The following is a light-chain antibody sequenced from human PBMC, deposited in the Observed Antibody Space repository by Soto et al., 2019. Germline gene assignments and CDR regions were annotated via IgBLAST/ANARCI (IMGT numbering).Light chain of an antibody. V-gene: IGLV2-23*02. CDR3: SSLAGSVAVYVM. J-gene: IGLJ3*02. Sequence: QPVLTQPASVSGSPGQSISISCTGTTSTVATYDLVSWYQQHPGKAPRLLIYEATKRHSGTSNRFSGSKSGNTASLTISGLQSEDEADYYCSSLAGSVAVYVMFGGGTKLTVL. CDR1: TSTVATYDL. CDR2: EAT.